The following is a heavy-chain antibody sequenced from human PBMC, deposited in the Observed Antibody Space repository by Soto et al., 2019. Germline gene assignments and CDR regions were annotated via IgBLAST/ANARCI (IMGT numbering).Heavy chain of an antibody. D-gene: IGHD3-10*01. CDR1: GGSISSSSYY. V-gene: IGHV4-39*01. CDR2: IYYSGST. CDR3: ARLRITMVRGVIITSSGYYYYMDV. J-gene: IGHJ6*03. Sequence: PSETLSLTCTVSGGSISSSSYYWGWIRQPPGKGLEWIGSIYYSGSTYYNPSLKSRVTISVDTSKNQFSLKLSSVTAADTAVYYCARLRITMVRGVIITSSGYYYYMDVWGKGTTVT.